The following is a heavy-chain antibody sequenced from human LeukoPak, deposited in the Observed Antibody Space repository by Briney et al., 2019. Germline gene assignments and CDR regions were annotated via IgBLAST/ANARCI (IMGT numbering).Heavy chain of an antibody. Sequence: GGSLRLSCAASGFTFSSYSMNWVRQAPGKGLEWVSSISSSSSYIYYADSVKGRFTISGDNAKNSLYLQMNSLRAEDTAVYYCAREGLGYCSGGSCPQNWFDPWGQGTLVTVSS. CDR2: ISSSSSYI. CDR1: GFTFSSYS. J-gene: IGHJ5*02. D-gene: IGHD2-15*01. CDR3: AREGLGYCSGGSCPQNWFDP. V-gene: IGHV3-21*01.